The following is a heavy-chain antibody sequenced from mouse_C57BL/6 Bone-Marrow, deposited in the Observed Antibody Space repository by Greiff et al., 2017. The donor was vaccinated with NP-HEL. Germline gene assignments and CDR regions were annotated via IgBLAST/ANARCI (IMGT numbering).Heavy chain of an antibody. Sequence: EVKLMESGPGLVKPSQSLSLTCSVTGYSITSGYYWNWIRQFPGNKLEWMGYISYDGSNNYNPSLKNRISITRDTSKNQFFLKLNSVTTEDTATYCCARTAQAPFDYWGQGTTLTVSS. J-gene: IGHJ2*01. V-gene: IGHV3-6*01. CDR2: ISYDGSN. CDR3: ARTAQAPFDY. CDR1: GYSITSGYY. D-gene: IGHD3-2*02.